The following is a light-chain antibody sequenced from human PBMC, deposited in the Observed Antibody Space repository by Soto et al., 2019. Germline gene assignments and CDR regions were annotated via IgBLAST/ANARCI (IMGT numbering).Light chain of an antibody. CDR2: EVS. J-gene: IGLJ1*01. V-gene: IGLV2-14*01. CDR1: SSDVGGYNY. CDR3: NSYTGSGIV. Sequence: QSVLTQPASVSGSPGQSITISCTGNSSDVGGYNYVSWYQHHPGKAPKLMIYEVSNRPSGVSYRFSGSKSGNTASLTISGLQAEDEADYYCNSYTGSGIVFGTGTKLTVL.